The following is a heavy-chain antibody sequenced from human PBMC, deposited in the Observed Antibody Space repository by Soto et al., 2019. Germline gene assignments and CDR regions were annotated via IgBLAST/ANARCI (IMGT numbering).Heavy chain of an antibody. CDR1: GGSISSGDYY. V-gene: IGHV4-30-4*01. Sequence: PSETLSLTCTVSGGSISSGDYYWSWIRQPPGKGLDWIGYIYYSGSTYYNPSLKSRVTISVDTSKNQFSLKLSSVTAADTAVYYCARERPRVGNWFDPWGQGTLVTVSS. J-gene: IGHJ5*02. D-gene: IGHD1-26*01. CDR3: ARERPRVGNWFDP. CDR2: IYYSGST.